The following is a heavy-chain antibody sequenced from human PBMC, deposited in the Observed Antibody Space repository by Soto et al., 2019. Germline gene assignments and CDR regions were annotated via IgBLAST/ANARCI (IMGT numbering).Heavy chain of an antibody. CDR3: TIFGVADDAFDI. D-gene: IGHD3-3*01. CDR2: IDPSDSYT. V-gene: IGHV5-10-1*01. J-gene: IGHJ3*02. CDR1: GYSFTSYW. Sequence: GESLKISCKGSGYSFTSYWISWVRQMPGKGLEWMGRIDPSDSYTNYSPSFQGHVTISADKSISTAYLQWSSLKASDTAMYYCTIFGVADDAFDIWGQGTMVTVSS.